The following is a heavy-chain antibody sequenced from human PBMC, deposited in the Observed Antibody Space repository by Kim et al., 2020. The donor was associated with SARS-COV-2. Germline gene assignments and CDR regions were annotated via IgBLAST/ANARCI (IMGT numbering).Heavy chain of an antibody. Sequence: SGPTLVNPTQTLTLTCTFSGFSLSTSGVGVGWIRQPPGKALEWLALIYWDDDKRYSPSLKSRLTITKDTSKNQVVLTMTNMDPVDTATYYCAHSYYNFWSGYGYYYYGMDVWGQGTTVTVSS. CDR3: AHSYYNFWSGYGYYYYGMDV. V-gene: IGHV2-5*02. J-gene: IGHJ6*02. CDR1: GFSLSTSGVG. CDR2: IYWDDDK. D-gene: IGHD3-3*01.